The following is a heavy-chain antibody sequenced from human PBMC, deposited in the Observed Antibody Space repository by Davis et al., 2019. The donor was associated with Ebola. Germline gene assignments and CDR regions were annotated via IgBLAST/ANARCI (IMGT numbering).Heavy chain of an antibody. CDR3: AKRGLGPNRPFDY. D-gene: IGHD1-26*01. CDR1: GFTFTSYA. J-gene: IGHJ4*02. V-gene: IGHV3-23*01. CDR2: LSTWGGTT. Sequence: GGSLRLSCAASGFTFTSYAMNWVRQAPGKGLEWVSGLSTWGGTTYYADSVKGRFTISRDNSKNALYLQMNSLRAEDTAVYYCAKRGLGPNRPFDYWGQGTLVTVSS.